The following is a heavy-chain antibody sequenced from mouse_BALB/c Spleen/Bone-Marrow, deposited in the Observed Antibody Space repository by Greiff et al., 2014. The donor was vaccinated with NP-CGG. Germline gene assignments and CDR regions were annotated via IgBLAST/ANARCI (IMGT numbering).Heavy chain of an antibody. CDR3: ATYYYGSSWGFAY. Sequence: EVQLQESGAELVKPGASVKLSCTASGFNIKDTYMHWVKQRPEQGLEWIGRIDPANGNTKYDPKFQGKATITADTSSNTAYLQLSSLTSEDTAVYYCATYYYGSSWGFAYWGHGLWSLSLQ. CDR2: IDPANGNT. D-gene: IGHD1-1*01. J-gene: IGHJ3*01. V-gene: IGHV14-3*02. CDR1: GFNIKDTY.